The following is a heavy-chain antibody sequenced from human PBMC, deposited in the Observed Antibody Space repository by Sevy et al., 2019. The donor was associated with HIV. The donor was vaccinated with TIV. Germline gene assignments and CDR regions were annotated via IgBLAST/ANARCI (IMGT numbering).Heavy chain of an antibody. J-gene: IGHJ4*02. Sequence: ASVKVSCKVSGYTLTELSMHWVRQARGKGLEWMGGFDPEDGETIYAQKFQGRVTMTEDTSTDTAYMELSSLRSEDTAVYFCARGREYSSGYGPWGQGTLVTVSS. V-gene: IGHV1-24*01. CDR3: ARGREYSSGYGP. D-gene: IGHD6-19*01. CDR2: FDPEDGET. CDR1: GYTLTELS.